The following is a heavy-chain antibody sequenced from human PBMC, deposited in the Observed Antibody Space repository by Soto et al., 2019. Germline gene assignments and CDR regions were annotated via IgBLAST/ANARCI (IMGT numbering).Heavy chain of an antibody. CDR3: ARGLYDYVWGSYRYDYYYGMDV. Sequence: AETLSLTCTVSGGSISSYYGSWIRQPPGKGLEWIGYIYYSGSTNYNPSLKSRVTISVDTSKNQFSLKLSSVTAADTAVYYCARGLYDYVWGSYRYDYYYGMDVWGQGTTVTVSS. J-gene: IGHJ6*02. CDR1: GGSISSYY. V-gene: IGHV4-59*01. D-gene: IGHD3-16*02. CDR2: IYYSGST.